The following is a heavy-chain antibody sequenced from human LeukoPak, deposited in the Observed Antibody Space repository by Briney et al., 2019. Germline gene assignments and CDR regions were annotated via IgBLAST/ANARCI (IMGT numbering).Heavy chain of an antibody. J-gene: IGHJ4*02. CDR3: AKDIGQQLASDY. Sequence: GGSLRLSCAASGFTFSSYAMSWVRQAPGKGLEWVSAISGSGGSTYYADSVKGRFTISRDNSKNTLYLQMNSLRAEDTVVYYCAKDIGQQLASDYWGQGTLVTVSS. CDR1: GFTFSSYA. D-gene: IGHD6-13*01. CDR2: ISGSGGST. V-gene: IGHV3-23*01.